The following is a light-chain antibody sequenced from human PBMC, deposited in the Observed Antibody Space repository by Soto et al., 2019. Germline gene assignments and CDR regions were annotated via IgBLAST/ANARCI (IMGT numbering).Light chain of an antibody. J-gene: IGLJ3*02. V-gene: IGLV1-51*02. CDR3: GAWDSSLTGGV. CDR1: TSNIGTNY. CDR2: EDY. Sequence: QSALTQPPSVSAAPGQRVTISCSGSTSNIGTNYVSWYQQLPGTTPKLLIYEDYKRPSEIPDRFSGSKSGTSATLGITGLQTGDEADYYCGAWDSSLTGGVFGGGTKLTVL.